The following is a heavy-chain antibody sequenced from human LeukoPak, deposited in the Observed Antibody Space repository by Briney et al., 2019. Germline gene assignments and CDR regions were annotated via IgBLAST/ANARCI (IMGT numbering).Heavy chain of an antibody. V-gene: IGHV3-73*01. CDR1: GFTFSGST. CDR2: IRNKANSYAT. D-gene: IGHD4-17*01. CDR3: TGQPNYGDYPN. Sequence: GGSLRLSXAASGFTFSGSTMHWVRQASGKGLEWVGRIRNKANSYATAYAESVKGRFTISRDDSKNTVYLQMNSLKTEDTAVYYCTGQPNYGDYPNWGQGALVTVSS. J-gene: IGHJ4*02.